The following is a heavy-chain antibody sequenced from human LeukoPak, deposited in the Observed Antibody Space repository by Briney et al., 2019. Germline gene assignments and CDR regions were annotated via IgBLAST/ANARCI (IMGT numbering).Heavy chain of an antibody. D-gene: IGHD5-18*01. V-gene: IGHV4-30-4*01. CDR1: GGSIISGDYY. Sequence: SETLSLTCTVSGGSIISGDYYWSWIRQPPGKGLEWIGYVYYSGSTYYNPSLKSRVTISVDTSKNQFSLKLSSVTAADTAVYYCASGYSYGYLASPLDYWGQGTLVTVSS. CDR3: ASGYSYGYLASPLDY. J-gene: IGHJ4*02. CDR2: VYYSGST.